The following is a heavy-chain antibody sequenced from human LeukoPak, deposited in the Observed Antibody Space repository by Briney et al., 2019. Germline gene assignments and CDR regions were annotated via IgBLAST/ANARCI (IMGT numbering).Heavy chain of an antibody. Sequence: PSETLSLTCAVSGGSISSGGYSWSWIRQPPGKGLEWIGYIYHSGSTYYNPSLKSRVTISVDRPKNQFSLKLSSVTAADTAVYYCARVIERWLVGGSYNWFDPWGQGTLVTVSS. CDR1: GGSISSGGYS. V-gene: IGHV4-30-2*01. J-gene: IGHJ5*02. D-gene: IGHD6-19*01. CDR2: IYHSGST. CDR3: ARVIERWLVGGSYNWFDP.